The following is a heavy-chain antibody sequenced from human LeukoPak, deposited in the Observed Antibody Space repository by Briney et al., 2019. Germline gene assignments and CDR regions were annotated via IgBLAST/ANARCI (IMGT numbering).Heavy chain of an antibody. D-gene: IGHD3-22*01. CDR2: ISSSSSYI. J-gene: IGHJ4*02. V-gene: IGHV3-21*01. CDR1: GFTFSSYS. Sequence: GGSLRLSCAASGFTFSSYSMNWVCQAPGKGLEWVSSISSSSSYIYYADSVKGRFTISRDNAKNSLYLQMNSLRAEDTAVYYCAREGDYYDSRGYYYWGQGTLVTVSS. CDR3: AREGDYYDSRGYYY.